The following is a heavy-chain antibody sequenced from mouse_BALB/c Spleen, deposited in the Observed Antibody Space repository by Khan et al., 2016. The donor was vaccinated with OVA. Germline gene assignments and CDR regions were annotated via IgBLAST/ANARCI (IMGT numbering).Heavy chain of an antibody. CDR2: ISYSGST. Sequence: EVRLVESGPGLVKPSQSLSLTCTVTGYSITSDYAWNWIRQFPGNKLEWMGYISYSGSTTYNPSLKSRISIPRDTSKDQSFLQFTSVTSEDTATYYCGRELGRYYALDYWGQGTSVTVSS. D-gene: IGHD4-1*01. J-gene: IGHJ4*01. V-gene: IGHV3-2*02. CDR1: GYSITSDYA. CDR3: GRELGRYYALDY.